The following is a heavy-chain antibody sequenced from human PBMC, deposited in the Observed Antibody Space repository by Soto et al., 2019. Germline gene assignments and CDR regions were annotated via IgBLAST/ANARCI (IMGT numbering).Heavy chain of an antibody. Sequence: QVQLVESGGGVVQPGRSLRLSCAASGFTFSSDAMHWVRQAPGKGLEWVAVRSYDGSNKYYADSVKGRFTISRDNSKNTLYLQTNSLRAEDTAVYYCARDPGLGYCSGGSCYSGWWFDPWGQGTLVTVSS. D-gene: IGHD2-15*01. CDR1: GFTFSSDA. V-gene: IGHV3-30-3*01. CDR2: RSYDGSNK. J-gene: IGHJ5*02. CDR3: ARDPGLGYCSGGSCYSGWWFDP.